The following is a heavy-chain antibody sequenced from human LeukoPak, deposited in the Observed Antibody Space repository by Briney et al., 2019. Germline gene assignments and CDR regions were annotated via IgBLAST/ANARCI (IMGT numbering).Heavy chain of an antibody. V-gene: IGHV3-21*01. Sequence: PGGSLRLSCAASGFTFSNYNMTWARQAPGKGREWFSYISDSSAYIYYADSVKGRFTISRDNAKNSLFLQMNSLRAEDTALYYCARQGYCSSSSCLGLDYWGQGTLVTVSS. J-gene: IGHJ4*02. CDR2: ISDSSAYI. CDR3: ARQGYCSSSSCLGLDY. CDR1: GFTFSNYN. D-gene: IGHD2-2*01.